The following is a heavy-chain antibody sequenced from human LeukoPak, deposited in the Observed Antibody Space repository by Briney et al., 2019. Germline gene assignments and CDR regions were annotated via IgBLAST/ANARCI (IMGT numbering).Heavy chain of an antibody. J-gene: IGHJ4*02. D-gene: IGHD3-16*01. CDR1: GYSISSGYY. V-gene: IGHV4-61*01. CDR3: ARATHGGGWGYY. Sequence: PSETLSLTCTVSGYSISSGYYWSWIRQPPGKELEWIGYIYYRGSTNHNPSLKSRVTISADTSKNQFSLNLSSVTAADTAVYYCARATHGGGWGYYWGQGTLVTVSS. CDR2: IYYRGST.